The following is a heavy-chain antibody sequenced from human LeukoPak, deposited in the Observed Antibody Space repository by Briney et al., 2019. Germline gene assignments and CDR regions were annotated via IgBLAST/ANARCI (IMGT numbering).Heavy chain of an antibody. V-gene: IGHV3-21*01. Sequence: GGSLRLSWAASGFTFSSYTMHWIRQAPGKGLEWASSISGSNSYIFYADSVKGRFTVSRDNAKDSLYLQMNSLRAEDTAVYYCARALTTLTYEGYWGQGTLVTVSS. CDR1: GFTFSSYT. D-gene: IGHD1-1*01. CDR3: ARALTTLTYEGY. J-gene: IGHJ4*02. CDR2: ISGSNSYI.